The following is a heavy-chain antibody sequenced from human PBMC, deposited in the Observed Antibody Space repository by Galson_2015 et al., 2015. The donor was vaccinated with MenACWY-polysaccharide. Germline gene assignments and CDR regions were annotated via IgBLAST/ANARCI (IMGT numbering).Heavy chain of an antibody. CDR2: SGSGGGL. CDR3: AKVGPRSSWTMGIDY. Sequence: SLRLSCAASGFSFSANGMSWVRQAPGRGLEWVSGSGSGGGLYYADSVKGRFTVSRDNSKNMLYLQMNNLRAEDTAVYYCAKVGPRSSWTMGIDYWSQGTLVTVSS. D-gene: IGHD6-13*01. V-gene: IGHV3-23*01. CDR1: GFSFSANG. J-gene: IGHJ4*02.